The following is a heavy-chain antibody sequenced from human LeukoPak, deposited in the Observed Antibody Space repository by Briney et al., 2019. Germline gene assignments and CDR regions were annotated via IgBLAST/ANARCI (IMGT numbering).Heavy chain of an antibody. V-gene: IGHV3-43*01. J-gene: IGHJ6*03. CDR2: ISWDGGST. Sequence: PGGSLRLSCAASGFTFDDYTMHWVRQAPGKGLEWVSLISWDGGSTYYADSVKGRFTISRDNSKNSLYLQMNSLRTEDTALYYCAKSTWYYMDVWGKGTTVTVSS. CDR1: GFTFDDYT. D-gene: IGHD2-2*01. CDR3: AKSTWYYMDV.